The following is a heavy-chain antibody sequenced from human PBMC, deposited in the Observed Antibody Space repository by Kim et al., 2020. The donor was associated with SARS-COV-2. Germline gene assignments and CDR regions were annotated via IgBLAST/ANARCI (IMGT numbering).Heavy chain of an antibody. CDR1: GFTFSSYA. J-gene: IGHJ6*02. CDR2: ISGSGGST. V-gene: IGHV3-23*01. Sequence: GGSLRLSCAASGFTFSSYAMSWVRQAPGKGLEWVSAISGSGGSTYYADSVKGRFTISRDNSKNTLYLQMNSLRAEDTAVYYCAKGSVYCGGDCYYGPDYYYYGMDVWGQGTTVTVSS. D-gene: IGHD2-21*02. CDR3: AKGSVYCGGDCYYGPDYYYYGMDV.